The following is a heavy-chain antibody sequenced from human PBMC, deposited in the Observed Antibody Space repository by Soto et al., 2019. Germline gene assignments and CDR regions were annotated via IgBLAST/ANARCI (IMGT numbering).Heavy chain of an antibody. D-gene: IGHD1-1*01. CDR1: GFTFSSYS. CDR2: ISSSSSYI. CDR3: AREHDTSPTMDV. V-gene: IGHV3-21*01. Sequence: GGSLRLSCAASGFTFSSYSMNWVRQAPGKGLEWVSSISSSSSYIYYADSVKGRFTISRDNAKNSLYLQMNSLRAEDTAVYYCAREHDTSPTMDVWGQGTTVTVSS. J-gene: IGHJ6*02.